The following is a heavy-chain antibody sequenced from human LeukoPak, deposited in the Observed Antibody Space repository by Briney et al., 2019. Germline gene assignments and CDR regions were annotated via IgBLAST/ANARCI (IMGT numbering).Heavy chain of an antibody. D-gene: IGHD1-1*01. Sequence: PSETLSLTCAVYGGSFSGYYWSWIRQPPGKGLEWIGEINHSGSTNYNPSLKSRVTISVDTSKNQFSLKLSSVTAADTAVYYCAGGFKFWKANFDYWGQGTLVTVSS. CDR2: INHSGST. CDR1: GGSFSGYY. V-gene: IGHV4-34*01. CDR3: AGGFKFWKANFDY. J-gene: IGHJ4*02.